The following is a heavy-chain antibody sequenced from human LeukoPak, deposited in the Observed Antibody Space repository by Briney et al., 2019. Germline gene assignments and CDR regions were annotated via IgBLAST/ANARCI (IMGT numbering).Heavy chain of an antibody. J-gene: IGHJ4*02. CDR1: GFTFSTYS. D-gene: IGHD3-10*01. CDR3: AKGKYGSGKGAFDY. Sequence: GGSLRLSCAASGFTFSTYSINWVRQAPGKGLEWVSSISTSSTYIYYADSVKGRFTISRDNAKNSLYLQMNSLRVEDTAVYYCAKGKYGSGKGAFDYWGQGTLVTVSS. CDR2: ISTSSTYI. V-gene: IGHV3-21*01.